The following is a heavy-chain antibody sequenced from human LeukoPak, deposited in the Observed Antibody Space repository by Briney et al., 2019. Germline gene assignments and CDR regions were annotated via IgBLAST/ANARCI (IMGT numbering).Heavy chain of an antibody. CDR3: AKFSSGPYYFDY. Sequence: GGSLRLSCAASGFTFSSYAMSWVRQAPGKGLELVSAISGSGGSTYYADSVKGRFTISRDNSKNTLYLQMNSLRAEDTAVYYCAKFSSGPYYFDYWGQGTLVTVSS. J-gene: IGHJ4*02. V-gene: IGHV3-23*01. CDR2: ISGSGGST. D-gene: IGHD6-25*01. CDR1: GFTFSSYA.